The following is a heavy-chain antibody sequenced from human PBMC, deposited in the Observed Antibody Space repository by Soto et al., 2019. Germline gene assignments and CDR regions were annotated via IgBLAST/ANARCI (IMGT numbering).Heavy chain of an antibody. D-gene: IGHD4-17*01. CDR1: GFTFNTYS. CDR3: ARAGGTTVTGLWHFDS. CDR2: IWYDGTQK. J-gene: IGHJ4*02. Sequence: GSLRLSCEASGFTFNTYSMHWVRQPPGKGLEWLAAIWYDGTQKYYADSVKGRFIISRDNSKKTLYLEMNSLRAEDTAVYYCARAGGTTVTGLWHFDSWGQGTLVTVSS. V-gene: IGHV3-33*01.